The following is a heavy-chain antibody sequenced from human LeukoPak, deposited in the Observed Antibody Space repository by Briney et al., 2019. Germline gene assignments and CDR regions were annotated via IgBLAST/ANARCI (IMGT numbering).Heavy chain of an antibody. D-gene: IGHD6-19*01. CDR3: ARENNSGWYRKAAFDY. J-gene: IGHJ4*02. CDR1: GYAFTGYY. V-gene: IGHV1-2*02. CDR2: INPNGGGT. Sequence: GASVKVSCKASGYAFTGYYIHWVRQAPGQGLEWMGWINPNGGGTNYAQNFQGRVTMTRDTSISTAYTELSRLRSDDTAIYYCARENNSGWYRKAAFDYWGQGTLVTVTS.